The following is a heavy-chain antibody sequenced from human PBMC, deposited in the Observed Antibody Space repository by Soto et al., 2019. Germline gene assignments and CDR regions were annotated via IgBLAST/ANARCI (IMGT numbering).Heavy chain of an antibody. CDR2: MYYRGTT. CDR1: CGSVNSYY. J-gene: IGHJ5*02. D-gene: IGHD5-18*01. CDR3: ATTGGYSFGDMGVDP. V-gene: IGHV4-59*02. Sequence: SSETLSLTCTVSCGSVNSYYWSWIRQPPGRGLEWIGYMYYRGTTKYNPSLQSRVTISVDTSKNQFSLKLSSVTAADTAVYYCATTGGYSFGDMGVDPWGQGTLVTVSS.